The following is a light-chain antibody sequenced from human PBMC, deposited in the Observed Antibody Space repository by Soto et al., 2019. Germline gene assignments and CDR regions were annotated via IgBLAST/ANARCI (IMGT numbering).Light chain of an antibody. J-gene: IGKJ1*01. CDR2: AAS. V-gene: IGKV1-12*01. CDR3: QHSGDFRWT. CDR1: QGISSW. Sequence: DIQMTQSPSSVSASVGDRVTITCRASQGISSWLAWYQQKPGKAPKLLIYAASSLQSGVPSRFSGSGSGTDFTLTISRLEPEDFAVYYCQHSGDFRWTFGLGTKVEVK.